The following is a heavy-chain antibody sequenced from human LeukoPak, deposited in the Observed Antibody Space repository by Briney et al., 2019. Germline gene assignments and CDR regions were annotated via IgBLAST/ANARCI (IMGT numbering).Heavy chain of an antibody. CDR2: IYYSGST. CDR3: ARRECSGGSCYWFDP. D-gene: IGHD2-15*01. Sequence: SETLSLTCTVSGGSISSSSYYWGWIRQPPGKGLEWIGSIYYSGSTYYNPSLNSIVTISVDTSKNQFSLKLSSVTAADTAVYCCARRECSGGSCYWFDPWGQGTLVTVSS. CDR1: GGSISSSSYY. V-gene: IGHV4-39*01. J-gene: IGHJ5*02.